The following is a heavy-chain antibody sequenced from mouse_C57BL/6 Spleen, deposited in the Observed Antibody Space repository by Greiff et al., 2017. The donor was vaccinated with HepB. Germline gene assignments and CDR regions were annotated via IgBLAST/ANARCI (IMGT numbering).Heavy chain of an antibody. Sequence: QVQLKQPGAELVKPGASVKLSCKASGYTFTSYWMHWVKQRPGQGLEWIGMIHPNSGSTNYNEKFKSKATLTVDKSSSTAYMQLSSLTSEDSAVYYCAARGVWYFDVWGTGTTVTVSS. CDR1: GYTFTSYW. V-gene: IGHV1-64*01. CDR3: AARGVWYFDV. J-gene: IGHJ1*03. CDR2: IHPNSGST.